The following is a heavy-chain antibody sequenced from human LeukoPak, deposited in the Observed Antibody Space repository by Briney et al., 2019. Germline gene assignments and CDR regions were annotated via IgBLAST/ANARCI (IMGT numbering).Heavy chain of an antibody. CDR2: IRYDGSNK. Sequence: GGSLRLSCAASGFTFSSYGMHWVRQAPGKGLEWVAFIRYDGSNKYYADSVKGRFTIPRDNSKNTLYLQMNSLRAEDTAVYYCAKFGYCSGGSCLDYWGQGTLVTVSS. V-gene: IGHV3-30*02. J-gene: IGHJ4*02. CDR3: AKFGYCSGGSCLDY. D-gene: IGHD2-15*01. CDR1: GFTFSSYG.